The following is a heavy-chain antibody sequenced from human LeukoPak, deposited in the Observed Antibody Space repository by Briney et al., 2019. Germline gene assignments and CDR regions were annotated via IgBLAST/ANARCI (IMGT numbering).Heavy chain of an antibody. CDR1: GYNLRKYG. CDR2: ISTYNGNT. J-gene: IGHJ6*04. Sequence: ASVKVSCKASGYNLRKYGVSWVRQAPGQGLEWMGWISTYNGNTNYAQKVKGRVTMTTDTSTAYMELRSLRSDDTAVYYCARDGAGRDGYPFSYYFYGMDVWGKGTTVTVSS. D-gene: IGHD5-24*01. V-gene: IGHV1-18*01. CDR3: ARDGAGRDGYPFSYYFYGMDV.